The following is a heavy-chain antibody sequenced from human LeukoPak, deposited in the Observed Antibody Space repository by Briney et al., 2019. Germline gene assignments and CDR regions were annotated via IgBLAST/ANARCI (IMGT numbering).Heavy chain of an antibody. CDR3: ARIAPGYSRFHGIDY. J-gene: IGHJ4*02. Sequence: SGTLSLTCTVSGGSISGYYWSWIRQPPGKGLEWIGYIYYSGSTNYNPSLKSRVTISVDTSKNQFSLNLNSMTAADTAVYYCARIAPGYSRFHGIDYWGQGTLVTVSS. CDR2: IYYSGST. D-gene: IGHD6-13*01. V-gene: IGHV4-59*08. CDR1: GGSISGYY.